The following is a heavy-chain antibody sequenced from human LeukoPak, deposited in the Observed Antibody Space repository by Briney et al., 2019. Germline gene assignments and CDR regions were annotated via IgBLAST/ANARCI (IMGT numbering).Heavy chain of an antibody. D-gene: IGHD3-10*01. Sequence: SETLSLTCTVSGGSISSYYWSWIRQPPGKGLEWIGYIYYSGSTNYNPSLKSRVTISVDTSKNQFSLRLSSVTAADTAVYYCTRDQVADSESYSAYWYFELWGRGTLVTVSS. V-gene: IGHV4-59*12. CDR2: IYYSGST. J-gene: IGHJ2*01. CDR3: TRDQVADSESYSAYWYFEL. CDR1: GGSISSYY.